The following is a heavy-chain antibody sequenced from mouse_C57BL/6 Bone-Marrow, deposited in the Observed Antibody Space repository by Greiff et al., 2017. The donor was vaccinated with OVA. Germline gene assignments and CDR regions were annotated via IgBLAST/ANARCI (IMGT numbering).Heavy chain of an antibody. CDR3: ARRNPLYYYAMDY. CDR1: GYTFTSYW. V-gene: IGHV1-64*01. CDR2: IHPNSGST. J-gene: IGHJ4*01. Sequence: QVHVKQPGAELVKPGASVKLSCKASGYTFTSYWMHWVKQRPGQGLEWIGMIHPNSGSTNYNEKFKSKATLTVDKSSSTAYMQLSSLTSEDSAVYYCARRNPLYYYAMDYWGQGTSVTVSS.